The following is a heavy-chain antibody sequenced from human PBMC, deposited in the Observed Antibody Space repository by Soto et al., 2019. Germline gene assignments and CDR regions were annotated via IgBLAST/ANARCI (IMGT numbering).Heavy chain of an antibody. CDR3: ARESSGIAAAGTGAFDI. D-gene: IGHD6-13*01. CDR1: GYTFTSYA. V-gene: IGHV1-3*01. J-gene: IGHJ3*02. CDR2: INAGNGNT. Sequence: ASVKVSCKASGYTFTSYAMRWVRQAPGQRLEWMGWINAGNGNTKYSQKFQGRVTITRDTSASTAYMELSSLRSEDTAVYYCARESSGIAAAGTGAFDIWGQGTMVTVSS.